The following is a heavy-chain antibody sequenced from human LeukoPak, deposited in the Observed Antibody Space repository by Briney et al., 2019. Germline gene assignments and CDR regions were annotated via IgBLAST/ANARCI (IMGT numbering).Heavy chain of an antibody. CDR3: ARTDYRA. D-gene: IGHD4-11*01. CDR2: INHSGST. CDR1: GGSFIHYY. Sequence: TSETLSLTCAVYGGSFIHYYWSWIRQPPGQGLDWIGQINHSGSTNYSPSLKRLKSRVTISVDTSNNQFSLNLSSVTAADTAVYYCARTDYRAWGEGTLVTVSS. V-gene: IGHV4-34*01. J-gene: IGHJ5*02.